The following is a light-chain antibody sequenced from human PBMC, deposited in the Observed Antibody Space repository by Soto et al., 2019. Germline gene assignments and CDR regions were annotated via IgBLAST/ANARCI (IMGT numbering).Light chain of an antibody. CDR1: SSNIGSNT. J-gene: IGLJ2*01. CDR3: AAWDGSLNVVL. V-gene: IGLV1-44*01. CDR2: STN. Sequence: QSVRTQPPSASGTPGQRVTISCSGSSSNIGSNTVNWDQQLPGSAPKLLMYSTNQRPSGVPDRFSGSKSGTSASLAISGLQSEDEADYYCAAWDGSLNVVLFGGGTKLTVL.